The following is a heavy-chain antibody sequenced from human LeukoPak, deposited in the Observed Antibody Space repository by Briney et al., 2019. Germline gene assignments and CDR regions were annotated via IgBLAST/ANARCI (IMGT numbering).Heavy chain of an antibody. V-gene: IGHV3-7*01. CDR1: GFTFSRYW. D-gene: IGHD6-13*01. CDR2: IKQDGSEK. Sequence: GGSLRLSCAASGFTFSRYWMSWVRQAPGKGLEWVANIKQDGSEKYYVDSVKGRFAISRDNAKNSLYLQMNSLRPEDTAVYYGARNSSSWSYWGQGTLVTVSS. CDR3: ARNSSSWSY. J-gene: IGHJ4*02.